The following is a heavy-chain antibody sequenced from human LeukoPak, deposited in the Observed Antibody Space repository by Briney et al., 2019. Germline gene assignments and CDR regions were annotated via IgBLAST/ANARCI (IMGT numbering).Heavy chain of an antibody. V-gene: IGHV3-23*01. Sequence: GGSLRLSCAASGFTFSSYAMNWVRQAPGKGLEWVSGISGSGGSTYYADSVKGRFTISRDNSKNTLYLQMNSLRAEDTAVYYCAKAQYSSGWDPIDYWGQGTLVTVSS. CDR3: AKAQYSSGWDPIDY. CDR2: ISGSGGST. D-gene: IGHD6-19*01. CDR1: GFTFSSYA. J-gene: IGHJ4*02.